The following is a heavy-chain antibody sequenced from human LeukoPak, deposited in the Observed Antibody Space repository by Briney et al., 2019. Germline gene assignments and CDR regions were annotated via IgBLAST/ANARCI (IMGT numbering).Heavy chain of an antibody. CDR1: GYTFTSYG. J-gene: IGHJ3*02. Sequence: SVKVSCKASGYTFTSYGISWVRQAPGQGLEWMGGIIPIFGTANYAQKFQGRVTITADESTSTAYMELSSLRSEDTAVYCCARDTCSTSCYASDAFDIWGQGTMVTVSS. V-gene: IGHV1-69*13. CDR2: IIPIFGTA. D-gene: IGHD2-2*01. CDR3: ARDTCSTSCYASDAFDI.